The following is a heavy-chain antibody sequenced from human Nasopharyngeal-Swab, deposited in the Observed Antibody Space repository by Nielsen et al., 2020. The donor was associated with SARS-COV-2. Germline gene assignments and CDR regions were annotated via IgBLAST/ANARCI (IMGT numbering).Heavy chain of an antibody. D-gene: IGHD6-19*01. Sequence: GESLKISCAASGFIFSTYTMNWVRQAPAKGLEWLSSIRSSTSYIYYADSVKGRFTISRDNAKNSLYLQMNSLRTEDTAVYYCATSGYSSGWIFWGQGTLVTVSS. CDR3: ATSGYSSGWIF. CDR1: GFIFSTYT. CDR2: IRSSTSYI. J-gene: IGHJ4*02. V-gene: IGHV3-21*01.